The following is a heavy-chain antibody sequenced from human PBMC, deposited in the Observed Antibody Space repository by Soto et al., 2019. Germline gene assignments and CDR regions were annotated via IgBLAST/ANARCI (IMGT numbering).Heavy chain of an antibody. Sequence: GASVKVSCKASGYIFITYAMHWVRQAHGQRLEWMGWINAGSGDTRYSQKFQGRVTITRDTSASTAYMELSSLTSEDAAVYYCARDPYGDYADYWGQGTLVTVSS. J-gene: IGHJ4*02. D-gene: IGHD4-17*01. CDR3: ARDPYGDYADY. CDR2: INAGSGDT. CDR1: GYIFITYA. V-gene: IGHV1-3*01.